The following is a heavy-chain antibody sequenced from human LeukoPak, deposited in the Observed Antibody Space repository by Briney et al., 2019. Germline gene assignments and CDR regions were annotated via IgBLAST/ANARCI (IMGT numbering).Heavy chain of an antibody. V-gene: IGHV1-8*01. CDR2: MNPNSGNT. CDR3: ARDSNRLTYYDFWSGYPRRRWFDP. J-gene: IGHJ5*02. CDR1: GYTFTSYD. Sequence: ASVKVSCKVSGYTFTSYDINWVRQATGQGLEWMGWMNPNSGNTGYAQKFQGRVTMTRNTSISTAYMEPSSLRSEDTAVYYCARDSNRLTYYDFWSGYPRRRWFDPWGQGTLVTVSS. D-gene: IGHD3-3*01.